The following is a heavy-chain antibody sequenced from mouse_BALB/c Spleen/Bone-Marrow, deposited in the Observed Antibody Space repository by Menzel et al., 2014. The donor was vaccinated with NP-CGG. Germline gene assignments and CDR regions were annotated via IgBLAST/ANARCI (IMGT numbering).Heavy chain of an antibody. D-gene: IGHD4-1*01. CDR3: ARRGWDGYFDY. V-gene: IGHV5-6-3*01. J-gene: IGHJ2*01. Sequence: EVQLVESGGGLVQPGGSLKLSCAASGFTFSSYGMSWVRQTPDKRLELVATINSNGGSTYYPDSVKGRFTISRDNAKNTLYLQMSSLKSEDTAMYYCARRGWDGYFDYWGQGTTLTVSS. CDR1: GFTFSSYG. CDR2: INSNGGST.